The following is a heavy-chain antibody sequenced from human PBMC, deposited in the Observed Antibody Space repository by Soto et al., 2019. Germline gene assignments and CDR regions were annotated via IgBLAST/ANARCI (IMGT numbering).Heavy chain of an antibody. CDR3: AKGSRGPEKKIMITFGGVIPFDY. J-gene: IGHJ4*02. CDR2: ISGSGGST. D-gene: IGHD3-16*01. V-gene: IGHV3-23*01. CDR1: GFTFSSYA. Sequence: GGSLRLSCAASGFTFSSYAMSWVRQAPGKGLEWVSAISGSGGSTYYADSVKGRFTISRDNSKNTLYLQMNSLRAEDTAVYYCAKGSRGPEKKIMITFGGVIPFDYWGQGTLVTVSS.